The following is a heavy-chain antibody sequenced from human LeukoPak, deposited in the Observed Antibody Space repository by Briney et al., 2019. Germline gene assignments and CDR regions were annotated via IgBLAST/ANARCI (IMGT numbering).Heavy chain of an antibody. V-gene: IGHV3-21*01. CDR2: ISSSSYI. CDR3: ARVSGSYYRRAFDY. J-gene: IGHJ4*02. Sequence: GGSLRLSCAASGSTFSSYSMNWVRQAPGKGLEWVSSISSSSYIYYADSVKGRFTISRDNAKNSLYLQMNSLRAEDTAVYYCARVSGSYYRRAFDYWGQGTLVTVSS. CDR1: GSTFSSYS. D-gene: IGHD1-26*01.